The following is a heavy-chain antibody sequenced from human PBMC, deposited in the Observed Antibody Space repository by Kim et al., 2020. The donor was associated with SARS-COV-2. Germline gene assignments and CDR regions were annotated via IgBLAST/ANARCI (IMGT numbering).Heavy chain of an antibody. D-gene: IGHD3-3*01. Sequence: SVKVSCKASGGTFSSYAISWVRQAPGQGLEWMGGIIPIFGTANYAQKFQGRVTITADESTSTAYMELSSLRSEDTAVYYCAAILRFLEWFRPEVGYYYYGMDVWGQGTTVTVSS. CDR1: GGTFSSYA. V-gene: IGHV1-69*13. CDR2: IIPIFGTA. CDR3: AAILRFLEWFRPEVGYYYYGMDV. J-gene: IGHJ6*02.